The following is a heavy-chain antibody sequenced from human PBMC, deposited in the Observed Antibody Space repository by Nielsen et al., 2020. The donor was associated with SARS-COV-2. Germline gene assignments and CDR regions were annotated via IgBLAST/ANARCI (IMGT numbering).Heavy chain of an antibody. J-gene: IGHJ4*02. D-gene: IGHD6-6*01. CDR2: IKQDGSEK. V-gene: IGHV3-7*03. CDR3: ARESGSSSSLGN. CDR1: GFTFSSYW. Sequence: GESLKISCAASGFTFSSYWMSWVRQAPGKGLEWVANIKQDGSEKYYVDSVKGRFTISRDNARNSLFLQMNSLRVEDTAVYYCARESGSSSSLGNWGQGTLVTVSS.